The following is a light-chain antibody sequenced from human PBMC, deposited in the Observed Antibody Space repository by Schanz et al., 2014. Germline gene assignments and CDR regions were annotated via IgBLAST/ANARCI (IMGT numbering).Light chain of an antibody. V-gene: IGLV2-23*01. CDR1: RSDVGRYNI. J-gene: IGLJ3*02. CDR3: CSYAASGKWV. CDR2: EGT. Sequence: QSALTQPASVSGSPGESITISCTGTRSDVGRYNIVAWYQQFPGKAPKVVIYEGTKRPSGVSDRLSGSKSGNTASLTISGLQTEDEADYFWCSYAASGKWVFGGGATLSVL.